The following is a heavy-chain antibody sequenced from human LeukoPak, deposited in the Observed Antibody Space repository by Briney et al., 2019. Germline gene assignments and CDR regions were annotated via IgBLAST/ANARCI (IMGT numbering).Heavy chain of an antibody. CDR3: ARGVPGTAAGRYYYYYMDV. Sequence: ASVKVSCKASGYTFTGYYMHLVRQAPGQGLEWMGWINPNSGGTNYAQKFQGRVTMTRDTSISTAYMELSRLRSDDTAVYYCARGVPGTAAGRYYYYYMDVWGKGTTVTISS. J-gene: IGHJ6*03. CDR1: GYTFTGYY. CDR2: INPNSGGT. V-gene: IGHV1-2*02. D-gene: IGHD6-13*01.